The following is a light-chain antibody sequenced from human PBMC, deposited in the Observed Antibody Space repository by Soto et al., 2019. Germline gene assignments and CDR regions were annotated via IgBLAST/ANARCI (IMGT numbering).Light chain of an antibody. V-gene: IGKV3-20*01. Sequence: EIVLTQSPGTLSLSPGERATLSCRASQSVYNNYLAWYQQKPGQTPRLLVNGASNRATGIPDRFSGGGSGKDFPLTISSLEHEDFAVYYCQQYGLPPHSFGQGTRVEIK. CDR2: GAS. CDR1: QSVYNNY. CDR3: QQYGLPPHS. J-gene: IGKJ2*01.